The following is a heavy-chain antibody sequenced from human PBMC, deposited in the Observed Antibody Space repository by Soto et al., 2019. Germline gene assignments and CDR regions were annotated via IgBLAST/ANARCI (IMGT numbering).Heavy chain of an antibody. J-gene: IGHJ4*02. CDR1: GFTFSSYS. Sequence: SGGSLRLSCAASGFTFSSYSMSWVRQAPGKGLEWVANIKQDGSETYYVDPVKGRFTISRDNAKNSLYLQMNSLRAEDTAVYYCARDKGPKYGPHWGQGTLVTVSS. CDR3: ARDKGPKYGPH. D-gene: IGHD2-2*01. CDR2: IKQDGSET. V-gene: IGHV3-7*01.